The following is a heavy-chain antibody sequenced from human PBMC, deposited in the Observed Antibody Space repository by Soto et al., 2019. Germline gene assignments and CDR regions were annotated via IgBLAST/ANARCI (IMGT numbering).Heavy chain of an antibody. Sequence: QVQLVESGGGVVQPGRSLRLSCAASGFTFSSYGMHWVRQAPGKGLGWVAVLWYDGSNKYYAESVKGRFTISRDNSKNTVYLQMNSLRAEETDVYYCARGYGWFDPWGQGTLVTVSS. CDR1: GFTFSSYG. CDR2: LWYDGSNK. D-gene: IGHD6-13*01. CDR3: ARGYGWFDP. V-gene: IGHV3-33*01. J-gene: IGHJ5*02.